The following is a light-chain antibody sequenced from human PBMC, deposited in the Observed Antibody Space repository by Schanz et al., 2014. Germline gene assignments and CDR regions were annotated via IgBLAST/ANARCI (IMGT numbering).Light chain of an antibody. V-gene: IGLV2-14*02. CDR1: SSDVGSYNL. Sequence: QSALTQPASVSGSPGQSITISCTGTSSDVGSYNLVSWYQQHPGKVPKLLIYEVSKRPSGVPARFSGSKSGITASLTVSGLQADDEADYYCSSYAGSNNPWVFGGGTKLTVL. J-gene: IGLJ3*02. CDR2: EVS. CDR3: SSYAGSNNPWV.